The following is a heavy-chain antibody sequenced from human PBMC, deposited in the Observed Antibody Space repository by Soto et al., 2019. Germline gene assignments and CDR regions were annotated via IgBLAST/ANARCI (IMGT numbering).Heavy chain of an antibody. J-gene: IGHJ2*01. CDR2: IYYSGST. V-gene: IGHV4-59*08. CDR1: GGSISSYY. Sequence: QVQLQESGPGLVKPSETLSLTCTVSGGSISSYYWSWIRQPPGKGLGWIGYIYYSGSTNYNPSPKXRXTXXVDTSKNQFSLKLSSVTAADTAVYSCARFNWYFDLWGRGALVTVSS. CDR3: ARFNWYFDL.